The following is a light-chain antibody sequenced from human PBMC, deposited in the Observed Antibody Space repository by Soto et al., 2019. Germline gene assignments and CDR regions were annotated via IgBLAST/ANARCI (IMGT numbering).Light chain of an antibody. CDR2: AAS. CDR1: QGISSY. V-gene: IGKV1-8*01. J-gene: IGKJ1*01. CDR3: QQYYSYPRT. Sequence: AIRMTQSPSPFSAPTGDRVTITCRASQGISSYLAWYQQKPGKAPKLLIYAASTLQSGVPSRFSGSGSGTDFTLTISCLQSEDFATYYCQQYYSYPRTFGQGPKVEIK.